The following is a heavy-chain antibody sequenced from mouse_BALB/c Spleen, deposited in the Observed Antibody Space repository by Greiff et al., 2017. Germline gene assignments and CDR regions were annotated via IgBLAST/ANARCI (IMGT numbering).Heavy chain of an antibody. CDR2: ISNGGGST. D-gene: IGHD2-3*01. CDR3: ARPNDGYYVWFAY. Sequence: EVKLVESGGGLVQPGGSLKLSCAASGFTFSSYTMSWVRQTPEKRLEWVAYISNGGGSTYYPDTVKGRFTISRDNAKNTLYLQMSSLKSEDTAMYYCARPNDGYYVWFAYWGQGTLVTVSA. J-gene: IGHJ3*01. CDR1: GFTFSSYT. V-gene: IGHV5-12-2*01.